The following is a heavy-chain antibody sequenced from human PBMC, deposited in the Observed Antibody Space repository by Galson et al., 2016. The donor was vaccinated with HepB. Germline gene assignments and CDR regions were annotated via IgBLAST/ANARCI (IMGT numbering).Heavy chain of an antibody. CDR3: ARHPPHYQDCSGYSFGY. V-gene: IGHV1-3*01. CDR2: SNGGNGNT. D-gene: IGHD3-22*01. Sequence: SVKVSCKASGYTFTSYSMHWVRQAPGQRLEWMGWSNGGNGNTRYSHKFQGRVTITRDPSASTAYMELSSLRSDNTAVYYGARHPPHYQDCSGYSFGYWGQGTRVTVSS. CDR1: GYTFTSYS. J-gene: IGHJ4*02.